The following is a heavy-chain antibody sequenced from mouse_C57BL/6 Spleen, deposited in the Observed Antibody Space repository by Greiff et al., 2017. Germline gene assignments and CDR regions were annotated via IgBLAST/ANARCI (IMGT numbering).Heavy chain of an antibody. V-gene: IGHV1-50*01. Sequence: VQLQQPGAELVKPGASVKLSCKASGYTFTSYWMQWVQQRPGQGLEWIGEIDPSDSYTNYNQKFKGKATLTVDTAPSTDNMKLSSLTSEDSAVYCCARPTTVVATPLDYWGQGTTLTVSS. CDR1: GYTFTSYW. J-gene: IGHJ2*01. D-gene: IGHD1-1*01. CDR3: ARPTTVVATPLDY. CDR2: IDPSDSYT.